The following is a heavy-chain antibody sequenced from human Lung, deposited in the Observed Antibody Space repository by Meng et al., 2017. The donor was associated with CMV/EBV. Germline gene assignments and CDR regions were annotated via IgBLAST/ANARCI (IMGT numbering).Heavy chain of an antibody. D-gene: IGHD2-21*01. Sequence: GESLKIPCAASGFSFNDYGVHWVRQAPGKGLEWVTFVRFDGTYKSYVDSVKGRFTVSRDNSKNMVYLQMNSLRAEDTAVYYCAKEQNIVVMIATYGRDLWGHGTTVTVSS. CDR3: AKEQNIVVMIATYGRDL. CDR1: GFSFNDYG. J-gene: IGHJ6*02. V-gene: IGHV3-30*02. CDR2: VRFDGTYK.